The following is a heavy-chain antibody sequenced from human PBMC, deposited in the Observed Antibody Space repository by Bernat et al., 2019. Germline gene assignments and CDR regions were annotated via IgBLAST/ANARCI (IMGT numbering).Heavy chain of an antibody. CDR1: GGPISSGGYY. J-gene: IGHJ4*02. CDR2: TYYSGST. D-gene: IGHD3-22*01. Sequence: QVQLQESGPGLVKPSQTLSLTCTVSGGPISSGGYYWSWIRQHPGKGLEWIGYTYYSGSTYYNPSLKSRVTISVDTSKNQFSLKLSSVTAADTAVYYCARGGDDRMEFDYWGQGTLVTVSS. CDR3: ARGGDDRMEFDY. V-gene: IGHV4-31*03.